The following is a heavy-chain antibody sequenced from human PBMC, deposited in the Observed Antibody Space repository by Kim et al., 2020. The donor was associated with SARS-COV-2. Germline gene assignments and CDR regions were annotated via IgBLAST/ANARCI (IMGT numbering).Heavy chain of an antibody. J-gene: IGHJ6*02. CDR1: GYTFTSYG. V-gene: IGHV1-18*01. CDR3: ARDIAARQPYYYGMDV. D-gene: IGHD6-6*01. Sequence: ASVKVSCKASGYTFTSYGISWVRQAPGQGLEWMGWISAYNGNTNYAQKLQGRVTMTTDTSTSTAYMELRSLRSDDTAVYYCARDIAARQPYYYGMDVWGQGTTVTVSS. CDR2: ISAYNGNT.